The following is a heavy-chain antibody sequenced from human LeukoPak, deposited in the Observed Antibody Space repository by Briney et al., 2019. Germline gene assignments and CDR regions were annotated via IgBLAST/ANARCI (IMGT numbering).Heavy chain of an antibody. V-gene: IGHV3-21*01. CDR3: ARPGIAVAGEFFDY. J-gene: IGHJ4*02. Sequence: PGGSLRLSCSASGFTFSNYVMHWVRQAPGKGLEWVSFIRSSSSYIYYADSVKGRFTISRDNAKNSLYLQMNSLRAEDTAVYYCARPGIAVAGEFFDYWGQGTLVTVSS. CDR1: GFTFSNYV. D-gene: IGHD6-19*01. CDR2: IRSSSSYI.